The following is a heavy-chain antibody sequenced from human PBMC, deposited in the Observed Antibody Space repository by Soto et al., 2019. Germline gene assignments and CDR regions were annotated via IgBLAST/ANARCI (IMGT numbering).Heavy chain of an antibody. CDR3: ARALDFWSAYFDY. CDR1: GFTCSSYG. CDR2: IWYDGSNK. J-gene: IGHJ4*02. V-gene: IGHV3-33*01. Sequence: GGSLRLSCAASGFTCSSYGMHWVRQAPGKGLEWVAVIWYDGSNKYYADSVKGRFTISRDNPKNTLYLQMNSLRTEDTAVYYCARALDFWSAYFDYWGQGSLVTVSS. D-gene: IGHD3-3*01.